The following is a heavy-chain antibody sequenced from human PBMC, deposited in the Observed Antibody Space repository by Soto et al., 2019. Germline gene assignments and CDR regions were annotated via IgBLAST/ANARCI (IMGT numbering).Heavy chain of an antibody. V-gene: IGHV3-11*04. CDR1: GFTFSDYY. D-gene: IGHD3-22*01. J-gene: IGHJ4*02. CDR2: ISSSGSTI. Sequence: GGSLRLSCAASGFTFSDYYMSWIRQAPGKGLEWVSYISSSGSTIYYADSVKGRFTISRDNAKNSLYLQMNSLRAEDTAVYYCVSPDYYASSGYYNDDWGQGTLGTVS. CDR3: VSPDYYASSGYYNDD.